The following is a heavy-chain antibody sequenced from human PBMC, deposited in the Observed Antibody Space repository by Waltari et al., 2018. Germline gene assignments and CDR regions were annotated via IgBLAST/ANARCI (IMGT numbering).Heavy chain of an antibody. CDR3: ARGGLVRGDAFPV. CDR1: GFRFRDSN. V-gene: IGHV3-48*02. J-gene: IGHJ3*01. CDR2: ISSTSGSI. D-gene: IGHD3-9*01. Sequence: QLVESGGDLVQSGGSLRPSCAASGFRFRDSNMNWVRQAPGQGLEWISYISSTSGSIYYADSVKGRFTISRDNAKNSVSLQMTSLREEDTAIYFCARGGLVRGDAFPVWGPGTVVTVSS.